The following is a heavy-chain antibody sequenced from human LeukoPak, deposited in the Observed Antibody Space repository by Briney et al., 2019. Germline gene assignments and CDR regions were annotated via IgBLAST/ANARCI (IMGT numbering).Heavy chain of an antibody. V-gene: IGHV4-39*07. D-gene: IGHD2-21*02. Sequence: SETLSLTCTVSGGSISSSSYYWGWIRQPPGKGLEWIGSIYYSGSTYYNPSLKSRVTISVDTSKNQFSLKLSSVTAADTAVYYCARDRGPSRGGDSPGEFDYWGQGTLVTVSS. CDR2: IYYSGST. CDR3: ARDRGPSRGGDSPGEFDY. J-gene: IGHJ4*02. CDR1: GGSISSSSYY.